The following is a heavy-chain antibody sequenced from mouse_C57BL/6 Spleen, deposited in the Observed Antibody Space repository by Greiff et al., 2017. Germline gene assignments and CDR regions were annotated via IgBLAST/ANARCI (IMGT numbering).Heavy chain of an antibody. CDR1: GYNFTSYW. D-gene: IGHD2-2*01. J-gene: IGHJ3*01. Sequence: VQLQQPGAELVRPGTSVKLSCKASGYNFTSYWMHWVKQRPGQGLEWIGVIDPSDSYTTYNQKFKGKATLTVDTSSSPAYMQLISLTSEDSAVFYCASIYYVFEIAYWGQKALVTVSA. CDR3: ASIYYVFEIAY. V-gene: IGHV1-59*01. CDR2: IDPSDSYT.